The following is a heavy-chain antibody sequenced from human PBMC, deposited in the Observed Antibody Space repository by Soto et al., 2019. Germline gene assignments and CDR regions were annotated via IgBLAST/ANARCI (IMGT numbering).Heavy chain of an antibody. Sequence: PXGFLILSYRASGFNLSNYGMHWVRPAPGKGLEWVAFIWYDGGNKYYAESVKGRFTISRDNSKNTLYLQMNSLTAEDTAVYYCARDGDVNTGFGKDYWGQGTLVTVSS. V-gene: IGHV3-33*01. CDR3: ARDGDVNTGFGKDY. CDR2: IWYDGGNK. CDR1: GFNLSNYG. J-gene: IGHJ4*02. D-gene: IGHD3-16*01.